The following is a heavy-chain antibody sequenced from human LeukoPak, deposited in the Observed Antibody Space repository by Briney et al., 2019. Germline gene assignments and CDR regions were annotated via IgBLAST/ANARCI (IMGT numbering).Heavy chain of an antibody. CDR1: GFTFSSYG. J-gene: IGHJ5*02. D-gene: IGHD6-6*01. V-gene: IGHV3-23*01. CDR3: EYSSPNWFDP. CDR2: ISGSGAST. Sequence: GGSLRLSCAASGFTFSSYGMSWVRQAPGKGLEWVSGISGSGASTYYADSVKGRFTISRDNSKDTLSLQMNSLRAEDTAIYYCEYSSPNWFDPWGQGTLVTVSS.